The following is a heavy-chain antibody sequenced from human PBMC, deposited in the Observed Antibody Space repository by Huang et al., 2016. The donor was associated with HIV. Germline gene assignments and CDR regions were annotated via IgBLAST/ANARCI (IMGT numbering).Heavy chain of an antibody. D-gene: IGHD6-13*01. CDR3: ARGYSSSWLYN. CDR2: ISETGSVI. Sequence: EEQLVESGGGLVQPGGSLRLSCAASGFSFSCCNMNWVRQAPGKGLEWLSYISETGSVITYADSVKGRFTVSRDNAKNSLYLQMDSLRAEDTAVYYCARGYSSSWLYNWGQGTLVTVSS. V-gene: IGHV3-48*01. CDR1: GFSFSCCN. J-gene: IGHJ4*02.